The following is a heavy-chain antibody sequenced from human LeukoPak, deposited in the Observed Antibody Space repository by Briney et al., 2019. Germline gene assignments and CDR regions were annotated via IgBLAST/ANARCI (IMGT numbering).Heavy chain of an antibody. CDR3: ARDSRAPYWYFDL. V-gene: IGHV3-48*01. J-gene: IGHJ2*01. CDR1: EFSFSDYS. Sequence: GGSLRLSCAASEFSFSDYSMNWLRQAPGKRLKWISYISPTSDTIYYADSVKGRFTISKDNAKNSLYLLMNSLRVEDTAVYHCARDSRAPYWYFDLWGRGTLVTVSS. CDR2: ISPTSDTI.